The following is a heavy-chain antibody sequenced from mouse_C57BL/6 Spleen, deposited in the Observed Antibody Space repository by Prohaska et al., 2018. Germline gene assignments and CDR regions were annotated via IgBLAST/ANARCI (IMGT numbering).Heavy chain of an antibody. J-gene: IGHJ1*03. V-gene: IGHV1-26*01. Sequence: SLEWIGDINPNNGGTSYNQKFKGKATLTVDKSSSTAYMELRSLTSEDSAVYYCARVSNPGYFDVWGTGTTVTVSS. D-gene: IGHD2-5*01. CDR3: ARVSNPGYFDV. CDR2: INPNNGGT.